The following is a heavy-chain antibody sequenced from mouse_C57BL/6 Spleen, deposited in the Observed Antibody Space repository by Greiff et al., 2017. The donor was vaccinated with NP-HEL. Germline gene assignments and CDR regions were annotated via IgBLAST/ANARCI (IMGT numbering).Heavy chain of an antibody. CDR3: ASAGYYGSSSWFAY. CDR2: ISSGSSTI. J-gene: IGHJ3*01. CDR1: GFTFSDYG. D-gene: IGHD1-1*01. Sequence: EVMLVESGGGLVKPGGSLKLSCAASGFTFSDYGMHWVRQAPEKGLEWVAYISSGSSTIYYADTVKGRFTISRDNAKNTLFLQMTSLRSEDTAMYYCASAGYYGSSSWFAYWGQGTLVTVSA. V-gene: IGHV5-17*01.